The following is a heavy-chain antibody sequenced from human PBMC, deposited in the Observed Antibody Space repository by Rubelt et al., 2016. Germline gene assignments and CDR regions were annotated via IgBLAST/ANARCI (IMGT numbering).Heavy chain of an antibody. CDR2: IYDSVST. CDR3: AVSGASWYAGVCWYDP. D-gene: IGHD2-2*01. CDR1: GGSITSSSYY. V-gene: IGHV4-39*01. Sequence: QLQLQESGPGLVKPSETLSLTCSVSGGSITSSSYYWGWIRQPPGKGLEWIGAIYDSVSTYYNPSLESRVSMSIDTSSDPSDWWVNAVTAEETATDYGAVSGASWYAGVCWYDPWGQGTRVTVSS. J-gene: IGHJ5*02.